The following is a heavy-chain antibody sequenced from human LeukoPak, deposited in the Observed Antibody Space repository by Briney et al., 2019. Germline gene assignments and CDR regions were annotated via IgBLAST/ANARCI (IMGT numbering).Heavy chain of an antibody. V-gene: IGHV3-48*01. CDR2: IPGGSGTI. Sequence: GGSLRLSCAASGFTVSSNYMSWVRQAPGKGLEWVSYIPGGSGTIYYADSVRGRFTISRDNAKNSLYLQMNSLRAEDTAVYYCAREGPDYWGQGTLVTVSS. CDR1: GFTVSSNY. CDR3: AREGPDY. J-gene: IGHJ4*02.